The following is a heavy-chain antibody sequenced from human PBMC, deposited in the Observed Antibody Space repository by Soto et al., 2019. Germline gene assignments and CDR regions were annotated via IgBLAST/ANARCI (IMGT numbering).Heavy chain of an antibody. V-gene: IGHV4-59*01. CDR3: ARAPMVLTRSYFDS. CDR2: ISSSGNT. CDR1: DGSISNFY. Sequence: PSETLSLTCTVSDGSISNFYLSWIRQPPGKGLEWIGYISSSGNTNYNPSLKSRVSISVDTSKNQFSLNLTSVTAADTAVYYCARAPMVLTRSYFDSWGQGTPVTVYS. D-gene: IGHD3-22*01. J-gene: IGHJ4*02.